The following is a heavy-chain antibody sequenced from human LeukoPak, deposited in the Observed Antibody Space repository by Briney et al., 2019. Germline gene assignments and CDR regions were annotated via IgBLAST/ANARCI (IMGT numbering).Heavy chain of an antibody. J-gene: IGHJ2*01. CDR3: ARVTGIQDWYFDL. V-gene: IGHV4-59*01. CDR1: GGSISSYH. Sequence: PSETLSLTCTVSGGSISSYHWSWIRQPPGKGLEWIGYISYSGSTNYNPSLKSRVTLSVDTSKNQFSLRLSSVTAADTAVYYCARVTGIQDWYFDLWGRGTLVTVSS. CDR2: ISYSGST. D-gene: IGHD2-21*02.